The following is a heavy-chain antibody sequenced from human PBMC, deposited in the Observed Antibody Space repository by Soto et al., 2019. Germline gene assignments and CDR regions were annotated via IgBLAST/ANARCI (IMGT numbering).Heavy chain of an antibody. CDR3: ARIADFYDSSGPFGMDV. D-gene: IGHD3-22*01. CDR1: GYSFTSYW. J-gene: IGHJ6*02. V-gene: IGHV5-51*01. Sequence: GESLKISCKGSGYSFTSYWIGWVRQMPGKGLEWMGIIYPGDSDTRYSPSFQGQFTISAYKSISTDYLQWNSLQASDTYMYYCARIADFYDSSGPFGMDVWGQGTKVTGSS. CDR2: IYPGDSDT.